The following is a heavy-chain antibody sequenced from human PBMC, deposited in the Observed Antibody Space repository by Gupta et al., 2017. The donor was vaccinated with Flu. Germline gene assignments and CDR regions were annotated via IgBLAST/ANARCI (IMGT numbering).Heavy chain of an antibody. CDR1: GFTFSSYS. CDR3: VRVWPGDV. J-gene: IGHJ6*02. D-gene: IGHD1-14*01. Sequence: EVQLVESGGGLVQPGGSLRLSCVTSGFTFSSYSMIWVRQAPGRGLEWVSYISNSSPTMYYADSVKGRFTISRDNAENSVYLQMNSLRAEDTAVYYCVRVWPGDVWGQGTTVTVS. CDR2: ISNSSPTM. V-gene: IGHV3-48*01.